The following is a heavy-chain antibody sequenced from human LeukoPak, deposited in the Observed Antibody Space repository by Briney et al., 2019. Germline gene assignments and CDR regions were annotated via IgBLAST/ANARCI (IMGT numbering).Heavy chain of an antibody. J-gene: IGHJ5*02. D-gene: IGHD2-21*02. CDR1: GFTFSSYS. V-gene: IGHV3-21*01. Sequence: GGSLRLSCAASGFTFSSYSMNWVRQAPGKGLEWVSSISSSSSYIYYADSVKGRFTISRDNAKNSLYLQMNSLRAEDTAVYYCARDPQAYCGGDCTRGNWFDPWGQGTLVTVSS. CDR2: ISSSSSYI. CDR3: ARDPQAYCGGDCTRGNWFDP.